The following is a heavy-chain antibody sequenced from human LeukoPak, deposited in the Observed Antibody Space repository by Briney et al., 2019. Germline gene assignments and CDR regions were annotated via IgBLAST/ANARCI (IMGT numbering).Heavy chain of an antibody. CDR3: ARFVSGYRSKSFDY. CDR1: GGSISSFY. Sequence: SETLSLTCTVSGGSISSFYCSWIRQPAGKGLEWIGRIYTSGSTKYNPSLKSRVTISVDTSKNQFSLKLSSVTAADTAVYYCARFVSGYRSKSFDYWGQGTLVTVSS. D-gene: IGHD3-22*01. J-gene: IGHJ4*02. V-gene: IGHV4-4*07. CDR2: IYTSGST.